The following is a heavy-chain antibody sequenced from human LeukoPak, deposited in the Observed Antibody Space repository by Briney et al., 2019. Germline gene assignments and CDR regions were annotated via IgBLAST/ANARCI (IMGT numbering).Heavy chain of an antibody. CDR2: IRHSGST. Sequence: SETLSLTCTVSGYSISSGYYWGWIRQPPGKGLEWIGSIRHSGSTYYNPSLKRRVTISVDTKKNKLCLKMSSVTAADTAVYYCAGYSSSWLGYFDYWGQGTLVTVSS. J-gene: IGHJ4*02. D-gene: IGHD6-13*01. CDR3: AGYSSSWLGYFDY. V-gene: IGHV4-38-2*02. CDR1: GYSISSGYY.